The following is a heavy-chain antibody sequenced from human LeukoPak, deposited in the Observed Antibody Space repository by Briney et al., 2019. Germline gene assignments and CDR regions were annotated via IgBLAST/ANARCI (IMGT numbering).Heavy chain of an antibody. Sequence: GGSLRLSCAASGFTFSSYAMSWVRQAPGKGLEWVSAISGSGGSTYYADSVKGRFTISRDNPKNTLYLQMNSLRAEDTAVYYCAKGGLWFGELLPNWGQGTLVTVSS. CDR2: ISGSGGST. V-gene: IGHV3-23*01. D-gene: IGHD3-10*01. CDR3: AKGGLWFGELLPN. CDR1: GFTFSSYA. J-gene: IGHJ4*02.